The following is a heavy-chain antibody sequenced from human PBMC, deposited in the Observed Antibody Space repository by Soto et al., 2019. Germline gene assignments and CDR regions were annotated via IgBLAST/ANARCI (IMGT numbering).Heavy chain of an antibody. CDR1: GDSVSSNSAA. CDR3: ARGRSLRFLEWLPSRDYYYYGMDV. V-gene: IGHV6-1*01. J-gene: IGHJ6*02. CDR2: TYYRSKWYN. D-gene: IGHD3-3*01. Sequence: QTLSLTCAISGDSVSSNSAAWNWIRQSPSRGLEWLGRTYYRSKWYNDYAVSVKSRVTINPDTSKNQFSLQLNSVNPEDTAVYYCARGRSLRFLEWLPSRDYYYYGMDVWGQGTTVTVSS.